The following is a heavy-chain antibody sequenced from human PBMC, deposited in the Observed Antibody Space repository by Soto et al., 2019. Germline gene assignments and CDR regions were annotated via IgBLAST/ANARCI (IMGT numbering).Heavy chain of an antibody. CDR1: GYTFTSYG. Sequence: ASVKVSCKASGYTFTSYGISWVRQAPGQGLEWMGWISTFHGNTNYAQKFQGSVTMTTDTSTSTAYMELRSLTSDDTVIYYCARDTYDTTGHPLDYWGQGTLVTVSS. J-gene: IGHJ4*02. CDR2: ISTFHGNT. D-gene: IGHD3-22*01. CDR3: ARDTYDTTGHPLDY. V-gene: IGHV1-18*04.